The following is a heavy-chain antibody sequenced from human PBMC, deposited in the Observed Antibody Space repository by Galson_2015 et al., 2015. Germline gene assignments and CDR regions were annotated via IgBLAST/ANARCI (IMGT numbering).Heavy chain of an antibody. Sequence: SVKVSCKASGYTFTDYYMHWVRQAPGQGPEWMGRINPNSGGTGYAQTFQGRVTLTTDTSINTAYMEMSSLRSDDSAVYYCALGVVPAAIREFFYFYYYMDVWGKGTTVTVSS. CDR2: INPNSGGT. V-gene: IGHV1-2*06. J-gene: IGHJ6*03. D-gene: IGHD2-2*01. CDR1: GYTFTDYY. CDR3: ALGVVPAAIREFFYFYYYMDV.